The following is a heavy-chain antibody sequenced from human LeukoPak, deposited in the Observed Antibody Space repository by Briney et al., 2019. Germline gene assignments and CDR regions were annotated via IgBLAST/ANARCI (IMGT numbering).Heavy chain of an antibody. CDR3: ARRMTGTYDG. CDR1: GGSFSDYY. CDR2: IYHTGST. D-gene: IGHD1-1*01. Sequence: SESLSLTCAVYGGSFSDYYWSWIRQPPGRGLEWIGEIYHTGSTKYNPSLKSRVTMSVDTSKNQFSLKLNSVTAADTAVYYCARRMTGTYDGWGQGTLVTVSS. J-gene: IGHJ4*02. V-gene: IGHV4-34*01.